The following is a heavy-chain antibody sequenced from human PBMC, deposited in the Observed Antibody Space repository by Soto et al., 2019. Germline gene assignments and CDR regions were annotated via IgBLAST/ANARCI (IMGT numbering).Heavy chain of an antibody. J-gene: IGHJ5*02. CDR3: ARDSPHIES. CDR2: ISAYNGNK. V-gene: IGHV1-18*01. Sequence: QVQLVQSGAEVKKPGASVKVSCKASGYTFTSYAISWVRQAPGQGLEWMGWISAYNGNKNYAQNLQGRVTMTTDTSTSPADRELRSLRSDDTAVYYCARDSPHIESWGQGTLVTVSS. CDR1: GYTFTSYA.